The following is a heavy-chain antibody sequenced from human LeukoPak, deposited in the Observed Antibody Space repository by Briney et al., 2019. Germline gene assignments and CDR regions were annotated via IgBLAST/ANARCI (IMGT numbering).Heavy chain of an antibody. CDR1: GGSLNGYY. D-gene: IGHD1/OR15-1a*01. CDR3: ARHWTGATFPMDV. CDR2: IHYSGAT. V-gene: IGHV4-59*08. J-gene: IGHJ6*02. Sequence: SETLSLTCTVSGGSLNGYYWSWIRQPPGRGLEWSAYIHYSGATNYNPSLKSRVTISEDTSKNQFSLKLSFVTAADTAVYYCARHWTGATFPMDVWGQGTTVTVSS.